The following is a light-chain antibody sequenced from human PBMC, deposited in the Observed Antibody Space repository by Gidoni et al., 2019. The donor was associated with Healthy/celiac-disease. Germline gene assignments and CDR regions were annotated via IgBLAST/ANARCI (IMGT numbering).Light chain of an antibody. CDR3: QQLNSYPVLT. CDR2: AAS. Sequence: DIQLTQSPSFLSASVGDRVTITCRASQGISSYLAWYQQKPGKAPKLLIYAASTLQSGVPSRFSRSGSGTEFTLTISSLQPEDFATYYCQQLNSYPVLTFGGGTKVEIK. V-gene: IGKV1-9*01. J-gene: IGKJ4*01. CDR1: QGISSY.